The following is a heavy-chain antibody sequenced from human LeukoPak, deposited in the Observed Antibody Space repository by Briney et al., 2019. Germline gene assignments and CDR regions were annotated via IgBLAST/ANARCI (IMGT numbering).Heavy chain of an antibody. V-gene: IGHV3-21*01. D-gene: IGHD4-17*01. CDR3: ARVSPNTVTTLQYFDY. J-gene: IGHJ4*02. CDR1: GFTFSIYG. CDR2: ISGSGTGGRT. Sequence: PGGSLRLSCATSGFTFSIYGMHWVRQAPGKGLEWVSGISGSGTGGRTYYADSVKGRFTTSRDNAKNSLYLQMNSLRAEDTAVYYCARVSPNTVTTLQYFDYWGQGTLVTVSS.